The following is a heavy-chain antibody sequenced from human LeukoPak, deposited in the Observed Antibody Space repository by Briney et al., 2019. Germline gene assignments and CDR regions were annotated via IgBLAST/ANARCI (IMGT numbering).Heavy chain of an antibody. D-gene: IGHD3-22*01. CDR1: GYTFTSYG. V-gene: IGHV1-2*02. CDR3: ARKSGDYYDSNDFDY. J-gene: IGHJ4*02. CDR2: INPNSGGT. Sequence: ASVKVSCKASGYTFTSYGISWVRQAPGQGLEWMGWINPNSGGTNYAQKFQGRVTMTRDTSISTAYMELSRLRSDDTAVYHCARKSGDYYDSNDFDYWGQGTLVTVSS.